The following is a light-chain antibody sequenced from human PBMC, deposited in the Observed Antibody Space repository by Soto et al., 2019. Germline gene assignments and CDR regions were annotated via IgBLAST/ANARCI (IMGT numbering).Light chain of an antibody. J-gene: IGKJ3*01. CDR1: QSVSSSF. CDR2: GAS. CDR3: QHYGNSPPEYA. V-gene: IGKV3-20*01. Sequence: EIVLTQSPGTLSLSPGERATLSCRASQSVSSSFLAWYQQRPGQAPRLLIFGASYRATGIPDRFSGSGSGTDFTLTISRLEPEDSAVYYCQHYGNSPPEYAFGPGTNVVSK.